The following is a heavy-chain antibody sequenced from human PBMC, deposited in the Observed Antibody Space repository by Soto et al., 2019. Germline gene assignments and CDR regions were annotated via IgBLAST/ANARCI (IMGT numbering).Heavy chain of an antibody. V-gene: IGHV4-34*01. CDR3: ASTGSAKYGDWGLYYFDY. D-gene: IGHD4-17*01. Sequence: QVQLQQWGAGLLKPSETLSLTCAVYGGSFSGYYWSWIRQPPGKGLEWIGEINHSGSTNYTPSLKSRVTISVDTSKNQFSLKLSSVTAADTAVYYCASTGSAKYGDWGLYYFDYWGQGTLVTVSS. CDR2: INHSGST. CDR1: GGSFSGYY. J-gene: IGHJ4*02.